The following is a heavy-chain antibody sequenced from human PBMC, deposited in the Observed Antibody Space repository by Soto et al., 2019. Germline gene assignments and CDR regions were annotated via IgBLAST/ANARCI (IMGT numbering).Heavy chain of an antibody. Sequence: ETLSLTCAVYGGSFSGYYWSWIRQPPGKGLEWIGEINHSGSTNYNPSLKSRVTISVDTSKNQFSLKLSSVTAADTAVYYCARRERYYGSPGWFDPRGQGTLVTVSS. CDR1: GGSFSGYY. D-gene: IGHD3-10*01. CDR2: INHSGST. V-gene: IGHV4-34*01. J-gene: IGHJ5*02. CDR3: ARRERYYGSPGWFDP.